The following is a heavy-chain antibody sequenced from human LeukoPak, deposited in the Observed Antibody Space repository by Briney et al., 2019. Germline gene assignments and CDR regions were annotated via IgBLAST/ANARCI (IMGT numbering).Heavy chain of an antibody. CDR1: GFTFNDCW. Sequence: PGGSLRLSCAASGFTFNDCWLTWVRQAPGKGLEWVANIKEDGSAEYYVDSVKGRFAISRDNAKQSLYLQMNDLRAEDTAVYYCSSGYPGHSHHWGRGTLVIVSS. CDR3: SSGYPGHSHH. V-gene: IGHV3-7*01. D-gene: IGHD3-22*01. J-gene: IGHJ1*01. CDR2: IKEDGSAE.